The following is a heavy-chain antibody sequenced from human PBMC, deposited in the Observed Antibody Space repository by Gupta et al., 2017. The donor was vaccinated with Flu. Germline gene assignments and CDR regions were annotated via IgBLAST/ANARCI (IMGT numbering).Heavy chain of an antibody. J-gene: IGHJ4*02. Sequence: QVQLVASVGGVVQPGRSLRLSCAASGFTFSSYGMHWVRQAPGKGLEWVAVIWYDGSNKYYADSVKGRFTISRDNSKNTLYLQMNSLRAEDTAVYYCARGGGYGPYDYWGQGTLVTVSS. CDR2: IWYDGSNK. D-gene: IGHD5-12*01. V-gene: IGHV3-33*01. CDR1: GFTFSSYG. CDR3: ARGGGYGPYDY.